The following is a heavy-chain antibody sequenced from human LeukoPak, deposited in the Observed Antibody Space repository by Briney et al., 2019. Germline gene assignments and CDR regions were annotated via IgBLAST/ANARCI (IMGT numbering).Heavy chain of an antibody. CDR3: AKDSGSSGWEDFDY. V-gene: IGHV3-33*06. Sequence: PGASLKISCAASGFTFSSYGMHWVRQAPGKGLEWVAVIWYDGSNKYYPDSVKGRFTISRDNSKNTLYLQMNSLRAEDTAVYYCAKDSGSSGWEDFDYWGQGTLVTVSS. CDR1: GFTFSSYG. J-gene: IGHJ4*02. CDR2: IWYDGSNK. D-gene: IGHD6-19*01.